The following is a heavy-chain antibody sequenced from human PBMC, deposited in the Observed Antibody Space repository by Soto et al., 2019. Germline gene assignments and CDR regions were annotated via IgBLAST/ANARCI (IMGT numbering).Heavy chain of an antibody. Sequence: EVQLLESGGGLVQPGGSLRLSCAASGFTFSSYAMSWVRQAPGKGLEWVSAISGSGGRTYYADSVKGRFTISRDNSKKPMYLQMNSLRAEDTAVYYCAKELWFGESRRSDYWGQGTLVTVSS. J-gene: IGHJ4*02. CDR1: GFTFSSYA. D-gene: IGHD3-10*01. V-gene: IGHV3-23*01. CDR2: ISGSGGRT. CDR3: AKELWFGESRRSDY.